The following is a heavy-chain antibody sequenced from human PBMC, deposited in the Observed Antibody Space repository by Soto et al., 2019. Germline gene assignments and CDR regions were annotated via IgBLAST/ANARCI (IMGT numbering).Heavy chain of an antibody. CDR3: AKDKPGTTSFDY. D-gene: IGHD1-1*01. Sequence: EVQLLESGGGLVQPGGSLRLSCAASGFTISSNAMYWLRQAPGKGLEWVSAISDRGDTTHYADSVKGRFTISRDTSKNTLYLHLNTLRADDTAVYYCAKDKPGTTSFDYWGQGTLVTVSS. J-gene: IGHJ4*02. CDR1: GFTISSNA. CDR2: ISDRGDTT. V-gene: IGHV3-23*01.